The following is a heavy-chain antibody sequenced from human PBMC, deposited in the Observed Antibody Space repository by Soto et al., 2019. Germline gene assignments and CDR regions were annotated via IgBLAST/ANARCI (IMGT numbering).Heavy chain of an antibody. Sequence: QVQLVQSGAEVKKPGASVKVSCKASGYTFTSYDINWVRQATGQGLEWMGWMNPNSGNTGYAQKFQGRVTMTRNTSISTAYVELSSLKSEDTAFYYGARHVSGEGGGWYFFDTWGQGTLCTVPS. D-gene: IGHD6-19*01. CDR2: MNPNSGNT. CDR1: GYTFTSYD. J-gene: IGHJ4*02. V-gene: IGHV1-8*01. CDR3: ARHVSGEGGGWYFFDT.